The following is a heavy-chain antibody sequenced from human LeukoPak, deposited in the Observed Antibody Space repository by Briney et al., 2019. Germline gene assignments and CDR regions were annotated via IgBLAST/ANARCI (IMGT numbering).Heavy chain of an antibody. Sequence: SVKVSCKASGGTFSCYAISWVRQAPGQGLEWMGGIIPIFGTANYAQKFQGRVTITADESTSTAYMELSSLRSEDTAVYYCVGPYYDYVWGSPNWFDPWGQGTLVTVSS. V-gene: IGHV1-69*13. D-gene: IGHD3-16*01. CDR2: IIPIFGTA. J-gene: IGHJ5*02. CDR1: GGTFSCYA. CDR3: VGPYYDYVWGSPNWFDP.